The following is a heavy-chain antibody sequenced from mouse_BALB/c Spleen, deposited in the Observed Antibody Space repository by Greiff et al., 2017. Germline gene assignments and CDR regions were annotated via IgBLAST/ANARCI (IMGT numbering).Heavy chain of an antibody. J-gene: IGHJ1*01. CDR2: INPSSGYT. D-gene: IGHD1-1*01. Sequence: VQLQQSGAELARPGASVKLSCKASGYTFTSYTMHWVQQRPGQGLEWIGYINPSSGYTNYNQKFKDKATLTADKSSSTAYMQLSSLTSEDSAVYYCARDYGSSYRYFDVWGAGTTVTVSS. CDR1: GYTFTSYT. CDR3: ARDYGSSYRYFDV. V-gene: IGHV1-4*01.